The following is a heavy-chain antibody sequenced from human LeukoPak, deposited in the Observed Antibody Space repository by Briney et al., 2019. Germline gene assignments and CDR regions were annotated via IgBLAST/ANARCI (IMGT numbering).Heavy chain of an antibody. CDR1: GGSISSSSYY. J-gene: IGHJ5*02. V-gene: IGHV4-39*07. D-gene: IGHD6-19*01. CDR2: IYYSGST. Sequence: SETLSLTCTVSGGSISSSSYYWGWIRQPPGKGLEWIGSIYYSGSTYYNPSLKSRVTISVDTSKNQFSLKLSSVTAADTAVYYCAREGGYSGGWFDPWGQGTLVTVSS. CDR3: AREGGYSGGWFDP.